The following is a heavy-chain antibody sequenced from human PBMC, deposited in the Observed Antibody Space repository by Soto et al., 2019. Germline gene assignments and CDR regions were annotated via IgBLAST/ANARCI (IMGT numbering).Heavy chain of an antibody. CDR1: GGSVSSGSYY. J-gene: IGHJ5*02. Sequence: PSETLSLTCTVSGGSVSSGSYYWSWIRQPPGKGLEWIGYIYYSGSTNYNPSLKSRVTISVDTSKNQFSLKLSSVTAAATAVYYCARERPGFGVGYNRFDPWGQGTLVTVSA. D-gene: IGHD3-3*01. V-gene: IGHV4-61*01. CDR3: ARERPGFGVGYNRFDP. CDR2: IYYSGST.